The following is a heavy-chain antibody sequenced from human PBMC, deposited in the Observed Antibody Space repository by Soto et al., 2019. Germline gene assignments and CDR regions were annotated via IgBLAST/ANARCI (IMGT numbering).Heavy chain of an antibody. CDR3: AGRDCSGGSCYRTRGMDV. D-gene: IGHD2-15*01. Sequence: QVQLVQSGAEVKKPGSSVKVSCKASGGTFSSYTISWVRQAPGQGLEWMGRIIPILGIANYAQKFQGRVTITAEXXTXTXXMELSSLRSEDTAVYYCAGRDCSGGSCYRTRGMDVWGQGTTVTVSS. V-gene: IGHV1-69*02. J-gene: IGHJ6*02. CDR1: GGTFSSYT. CDR2: IIPILGIA.